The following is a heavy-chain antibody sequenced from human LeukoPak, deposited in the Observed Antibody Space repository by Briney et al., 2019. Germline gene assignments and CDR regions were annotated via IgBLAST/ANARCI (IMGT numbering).Heavy chain of an antibody. V-gene: IGHV1-2*06. D-gene: IGHD3-22*01. J-gene: IGHJ4*02. CDR1: GYTFTAQY. Sequence: ASVKVSCKASGYTFTAQYMHWVRQAPGQGLEWMGRINPNSGGTNYAQKFQGRVTMTRDTSISTAYMELSRLRSDDTAVYYCARTNTYYYDSSGYHYFDYWGQGTLVTVSS. CDR2: INPNSGGT. CDR3: ARTNTYYYDSSGYHYFDY.